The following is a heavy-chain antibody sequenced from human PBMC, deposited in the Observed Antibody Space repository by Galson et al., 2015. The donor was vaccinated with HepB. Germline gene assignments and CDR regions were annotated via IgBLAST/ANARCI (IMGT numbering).Heavy chain of an antibody. D-gene: IGHD1-26*01. CDR3: ARDVDPSGSYQLDY. V-gene: IGHV1-46*03. Sequence: SVKVSCKASGYTFTNYFMHWVRQAPGQGLEWMGVINPGGGSTNYAQKFQGRVTMTRDTSTSTIYMELRSLRSEDTAVYYCARDVDPSGSYQLDYWGQGTLVTVSS. J-gene: IGHJ4*02. CDR2: INPGGGST. CDR1: GYTFTNYF.